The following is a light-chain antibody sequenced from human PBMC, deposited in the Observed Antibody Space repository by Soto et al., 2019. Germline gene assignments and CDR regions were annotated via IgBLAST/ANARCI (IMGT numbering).Light chain of an antibody. CDR3: SSYTISSTWV. Sequence: QLVLTQPASVSGSPGQSVTISCTGTSSDVGGYNYVSWYQQHPGKAPKLMIFDVSNRPSGVSSRFSGSKSGNTASLTISGLQAEDEADYYCSSYTISSTWVFGGGTKLTVL. J-gene: IGLJ3*02. V-gene: IGLV2-14*01. CDR1: SSDVGGYNY. CDR2: DVS.